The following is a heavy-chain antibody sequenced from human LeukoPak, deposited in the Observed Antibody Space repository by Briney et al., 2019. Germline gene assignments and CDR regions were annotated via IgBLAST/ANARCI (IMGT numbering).Heavy chain of an antibody. J-gene: IGHJ4*02. Sequence: PGGSLRLSCAASGFTVSSSSNYMSWVCQAPGKGLEWVSVIYSGGSTYYADSVKGRFTISRDNSKNTLYLQMNSLRAEDTAVYYCARDSFDYPDYWGQGTLVTVSS. V-gene: IGHV3-53*01. CDR1: GFTVSSSSNY. D-gene: IGHD4/OR15-4a*01. CDR2: IYSGGST. CDR3: ARDSFDYPDY.